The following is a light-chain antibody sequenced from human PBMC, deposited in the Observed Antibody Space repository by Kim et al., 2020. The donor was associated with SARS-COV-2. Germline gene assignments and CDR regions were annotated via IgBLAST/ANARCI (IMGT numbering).Light chain of an antibody. CDR3: QQYENWPWT. V-gene: IGKV3-15*01. CDR1: QSVSNN. J-gene: IGKJ1*01. Sequence: VSPGERASLSCRASQSVSNNLVWYQEKPGQAPRHLIYDASTRATGIPARFSGSGSGTEFTLTISGLQSEDSALYYCQQYENWPWTLGQGTKVEIK. CDR2: DAS.